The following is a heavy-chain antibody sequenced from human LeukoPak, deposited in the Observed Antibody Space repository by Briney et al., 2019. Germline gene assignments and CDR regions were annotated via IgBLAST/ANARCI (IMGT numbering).Heavy chain of an antibody. D-gene: IGHD6-19*01. J-gene: IGHJ4*02. V-gene: IGHV3-23*01. Sequence: GGSLRLSCAASGFTFSGYVMSWVRQAPGKGLEWVSHISGTGGSTYYADSVKGRFTISRDNSKNMLYLQMNSLRAEDTAVYYCAKKAVAGDWGQGTLVTVSS. CDR2: ISGTGGST. CDR3: AKKAVAGD. CDR1: GFTFSGYV.